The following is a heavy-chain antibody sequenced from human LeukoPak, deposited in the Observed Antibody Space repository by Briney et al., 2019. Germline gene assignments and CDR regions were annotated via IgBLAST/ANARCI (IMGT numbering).Heavy chain of an antibody. Sequence: GGYLRLSCAASGFTVSSYWMGWVRQAPGMGLDWVASMNQDGSEAYYVDSVKGRFTISRDNAKSSVYLQVSSLRADDTAVYYCARASSGRYFLFTDYWGQGTLVTVSP. J-gene: IGHJ4*02. CDR2: MNQDGSEA. V-gene: IGHV3-7*01. CDR1: GFTVSSYW. CDR3: ARASSGRYFLFTDY. D-gene: IGHD1-26*01.